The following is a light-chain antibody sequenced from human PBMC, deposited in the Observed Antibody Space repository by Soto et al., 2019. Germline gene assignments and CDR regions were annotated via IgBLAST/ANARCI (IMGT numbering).Light chain of an antibody. Sequence: QSALTQPASVSGSPGQSNTISCTGTNSDIGGNNFVSWYQQHLGKAPKLMIYDVSNRPSGVSNRFSGSKSGNTASLTISGLQAEDEADYYCSSYASITTLVLFGGGTKVTVL. CDR2: DVS. V-gene: IGLV2-14*03. CDR1: NSDIGGNNF. CDR3: SSYASITTLVL. J-gene: IGLJ2*01.